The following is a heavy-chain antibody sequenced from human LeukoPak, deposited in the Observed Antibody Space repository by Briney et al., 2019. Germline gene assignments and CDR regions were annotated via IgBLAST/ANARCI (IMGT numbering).Heavy chain of an antibody. Sequence: GGSLRLSCAASGFTFSSYGMHWVRQAPGKGLEWVAVISYDGSNKYYADSVKGRFTISRDNSKNTLYLQMNSLRAEDTAVYYCAKGRIAAAGILDYWGQGTLVTVSS. J-gene: IGHJ4*02. CDR1: GFTFSSYG. CDR3: AKGRIAAAGILDY. CDR2: ISYDGSNK. D-gene: IGHD6-13*01. V-gene: IGHV3-30*18.